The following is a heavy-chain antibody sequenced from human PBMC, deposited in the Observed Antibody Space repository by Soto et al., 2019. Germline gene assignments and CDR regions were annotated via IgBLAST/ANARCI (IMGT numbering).Heavy chain of an antibody. CDR3: AKMTSTGWYDPVFH. Sequence: QVQLVESGGALVKTRGSLRLSCVASGFSFSDYYISWVRQAPGKGLEWISYISGSSSNIYYADSVKGRFTISRDNAENSVFLQTNNLGAEDTARYYCAKMTSTGWYDPVFHWGQGTLVTVSS. V-gene: IGHV3-11*01. J-gene: IGHJ4*02. CDR1: GFSFSDYY. D-gene: IGHD6-19*01. CDR2: ISGSSSNI.